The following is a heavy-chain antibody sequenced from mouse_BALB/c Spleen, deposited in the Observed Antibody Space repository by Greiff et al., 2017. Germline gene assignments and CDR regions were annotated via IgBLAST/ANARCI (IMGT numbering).Heavy chain of an antibody. CDR1: GYTFTSYY. D-gene: IGHD1-1*01. CDR2: IYPGNVNT. V-gene: IGHV1S56*01. Sequence: VQLQQSGAELVRPGTSVRISCKASGYTFTSYYIHWVKQRPGQGLEWIGWIYPGNVNTKYNEKFKGKATLTADKSSSTAYMQLSSLTSEDSAVYFCARYYYGSSYWAMDYWGQGTSVTVSS. CDR3: ARYYYGSSYWAMDY. J-gene: IGHJ4*01.